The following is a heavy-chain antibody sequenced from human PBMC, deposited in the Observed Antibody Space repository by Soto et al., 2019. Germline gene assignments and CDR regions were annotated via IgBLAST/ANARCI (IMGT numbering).Heavy chain of an antibody. CDR2: IKQDGSEE. Sequence: EVQLVESGGGLVQPGGSLRLSCTASGFTFSSHWMTWVRQAPGKALGWGADIKQDGSEEYYVDSVKGRFTIPRDNAKNSLFLQMNSLRAEDTAVYYCASRPSDRNYYGVFDYWGQGTLVTVSS. CDR1: GFTFSSHW. V-gene: IGHV3-7*03. J-gene: IGHJ4*02. CDR3: ASRPSDRNYYGVFDY. D-gene: IGHD3-3*01.